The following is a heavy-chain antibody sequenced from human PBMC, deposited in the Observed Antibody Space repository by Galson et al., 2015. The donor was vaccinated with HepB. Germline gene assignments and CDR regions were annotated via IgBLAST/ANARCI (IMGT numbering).Heavy chain of an antibody. CDR2: IYNSGNT. D-gene: IGHD6-19*01. CDR1: GGSMNSYY. Sequence: LSLTCTVSGGSMNSYYWSWIRQPPGKGLEWIGYIYNSGNTNYNPPLKSRVTISVDTSKNQFSLKLRSVTAADTAVYYCARDHVYSSGWYFFDYWGQGTLVTVSS. V-gene: IGHV4-59*01. J-gene: IGHJ4*02. CDR3: ARDHVYSSGWYFFDY.